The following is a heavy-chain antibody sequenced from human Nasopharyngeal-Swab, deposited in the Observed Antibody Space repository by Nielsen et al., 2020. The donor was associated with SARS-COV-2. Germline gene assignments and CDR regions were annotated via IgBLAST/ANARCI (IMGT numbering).Heavy chain of an antibody. D-gene: IGHD2-15*01. CDR2: IWYDGSNK. Sequence: GGSLSLSCASSGFTFTSYGMHWFRPAPGKGLEWVAVIWYDGSNKYYADSVKGRFTISRDNSKNTLYLQMNSLRAEDTAVYYCARDRFTGSGLNMDVWGQGTTVTVSS. CDR1: GFTFTSYG. V-gene: IGHV3-33*01. CDR3: ARDRFTGSGLNMDV. J-gene: IGHJ6*02.